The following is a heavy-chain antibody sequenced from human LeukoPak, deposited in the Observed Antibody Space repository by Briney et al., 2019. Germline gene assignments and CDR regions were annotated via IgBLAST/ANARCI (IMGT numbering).Heavy chain of an antibody. D-gene: IGHD2-2*03. J-gene: IGHJ5*02. Sequence: VASVKVSFKVSGYTLTELSMHWVRQAPGKGLEWMGGFDPEDGETIYAQKFQGRVTMTEDTSTDTAYTELSSLRSEDTAVYYCATGIGFALNWFDPWGQGTLVIVSS. CDR2: FDPEDGET. CDR1: GYTLTELS. V-gene: IGHV1-24*01. CDR3: ATGIGFALNWFDP.